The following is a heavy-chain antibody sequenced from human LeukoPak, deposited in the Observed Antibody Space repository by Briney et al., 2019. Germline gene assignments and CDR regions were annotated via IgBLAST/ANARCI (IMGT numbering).Heavy chain of an antibody. J-gene: IGHJ5*02. CDR1: GFTFSSHG. CDR2: ISYDGSNK. V-gene: IGHV3-30*03. Sequence: GGSLRLSCAGSGFTFSSHGMDWVRQAPGKGLEWVAVISYDGSNKYYADSVKGRFTISRDNSKNTLYLQMNSLRAEDTAVYYCARELNPIAAAGYAYPWGQGTLVTVSS. CDR3: ARELNPIAAAGYAYP. D-gene: IGHD6-13*01.